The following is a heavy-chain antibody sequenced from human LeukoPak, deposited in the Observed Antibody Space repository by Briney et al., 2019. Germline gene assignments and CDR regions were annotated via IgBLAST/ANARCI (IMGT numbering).Heavy chain of an antibody. CDR2: IDSGGSTI. CDR1: GFPFSSYE. J-gene: IGHJ4*02. V-gene: IGHV3-48*03. CDR3: ARDGKPVAVAAIDH. D-gene: IGHD6-19*01. Sequence: GGSLRLSCEGSGFPFSSYEMNWLRQAPGKGLEWVSHIDSGGSTIYYADSAKGRFTMSRDNARNSLYLEMNSLRAEDTAVYYCARDGKPVAVAAIDHWGQGTLVAVSS.